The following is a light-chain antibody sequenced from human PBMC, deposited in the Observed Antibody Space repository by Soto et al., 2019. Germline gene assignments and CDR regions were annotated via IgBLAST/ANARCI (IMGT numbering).Light chain of an antibody. CDR3: QQYNNWPPPLT. V-gene: IGKV3-15*01. Sequence: EIVMTQSPATLSVSPGERATLSCRASQSVSSNIAWYQQKPGQAPRLLIYDASTRATGIPARFSGSGSGTEFTLTISSLQSEDFAVYYCQQYNNWPPPLTFGGGTKVEIK. J-gene: IGKJ4*01. CDR2: DAS. CDR1: QSVSSN.